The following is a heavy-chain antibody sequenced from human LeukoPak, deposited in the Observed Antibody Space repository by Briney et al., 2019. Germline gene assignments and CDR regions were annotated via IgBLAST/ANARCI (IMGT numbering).Heavy chain of an antibody. CDR2: ISSSGGRT. V-gene: IGHV3-23*01. D-gene: IGHD1-14*01. CDR3: ARDRSASLLDYFDY. J-gene: IGHJ4*02. Sequence: PGGSLRLSCAASGFTFSSYAMGWVRQAPGKGLEWVSTISSSGGRTYYADSVKGHFTISRDDSKNTLYLQMNSLRAEDTAVYYCARDRSASLLDYFDYWGQGTLVTVSS. CDR1: GFTFSSYA.